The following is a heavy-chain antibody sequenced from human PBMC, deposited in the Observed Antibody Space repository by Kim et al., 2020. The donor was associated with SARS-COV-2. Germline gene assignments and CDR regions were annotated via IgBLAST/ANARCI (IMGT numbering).Heavy chain of an antibody. V-gene: IGHV5-51*01. CDR3: ARLRYYFGSGDAFDI. J-gene: IGHJ3*02. D-gene: IGHD3-10*01. Sequence: PSFQGQVTISADKSISTAYLQWSSLKASDTAMYYCARLRYYFGSGDAFDIWGQGTMVTVSS.